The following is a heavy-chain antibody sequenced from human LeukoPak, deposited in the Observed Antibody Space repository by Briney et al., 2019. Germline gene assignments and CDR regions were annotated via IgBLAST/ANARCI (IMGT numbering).Heavy chain of an antibody. CDR3: AKMKGSAMVKWYSDL. V-gene: IGHV3-23*01. CDR2: LIGSGYST. D-gene: IGHD5-18*01. J-gene: IGHJ2*01. CDR1: GFTFSSCA. Sequence: GGSLRLSCAASGFTFSSCAMSWVRQDPGKGLEWVSTLIGSGYSTYYADSVKGRFTISRDNSKNTLYLHMNSLRAEDTAVYYCAKMKGSAMVKWYSDLWGRGTLVTVSS.